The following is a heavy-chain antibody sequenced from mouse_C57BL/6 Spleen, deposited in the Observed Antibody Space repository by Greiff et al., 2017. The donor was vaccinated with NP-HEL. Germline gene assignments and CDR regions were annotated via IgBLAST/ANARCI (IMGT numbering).Heavy chain of an antibody. CDR2: IDPSDSYT. D-gene: IGHD2-3*01. CDR1: GYTFTSYW. Sequence: QVQLQQPGAELVMPGASVKLSCKASGYTFTSYWMHWVKQRPGQGLEWIGEIDPSDSYTNYNQKFKGKSTLTVDKSSSTAYIQLSSLTSEDSAVYYCARCPHDGYHAMDYWGQGTSVTVSS. V-gene: IGHV1-69*01. J-gene: IGHJ4*01. CDR3: ARCPHDGYHAMDY.